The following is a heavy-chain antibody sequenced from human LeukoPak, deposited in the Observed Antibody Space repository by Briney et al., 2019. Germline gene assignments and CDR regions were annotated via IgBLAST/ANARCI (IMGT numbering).Heavy chain of an antibody. Sequence: ASVKVSCKASGYTFTGYYMHWVRQAPGQGLEWMGWINPNSGGTNYAQKFQGGVTMTRDTSISTAYMELSRLRSDDTAVYYCARDLVVAATPYYYYGMDVWGQGTTVTVSS. CDR2: INPNSGGT. D-gene: IGHD2-15*01. CDR1: GYTFTGYY. CDR3: ARDLVVAATPYYYYGMDV. V-gene: IGHV1-2*02. J-gene: IGHJ6*02.